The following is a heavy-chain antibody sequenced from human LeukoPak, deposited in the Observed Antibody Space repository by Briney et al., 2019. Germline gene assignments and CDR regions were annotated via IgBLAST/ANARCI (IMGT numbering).Heavy chain of an antibody. CDR1: GDSISSNNYL. CDR2: IYSSGSP. Sequence: PSETLSLTCTVSGDSISSNNYLWAWIRQPPGKGLEWIGNIYSSGSPYYNPSLQSRVTISLDTSKNQFSLNLSSVTAADTAVYYCARLLLEAALDYWGQGTLVTVSS. J-gene: IGHJ4*02. V-gene: IGHV4-39*07. CDR3: ARLLLEAALDY. D-gene: IGHD6-13*01.